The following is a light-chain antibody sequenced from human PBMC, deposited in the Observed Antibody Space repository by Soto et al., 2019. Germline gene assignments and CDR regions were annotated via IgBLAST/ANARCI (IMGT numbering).Light chain of an antibody. V-gene: IGKV3-20*01. CDR2: GAS. CDR3: QQYGSSPT. CDR1: QSVTSSY. J-gene: IGKJ5*01. Sequence: DIVLTQSPGTVSLSPGETATLSCRASQSVTSSYLAWYQQKPGQAPRLLIYGASSRATGIPDRFSGSGSGTDFTLTISRLEPEYFAVYYCQQYGSSPTFGQGTRLEIK.